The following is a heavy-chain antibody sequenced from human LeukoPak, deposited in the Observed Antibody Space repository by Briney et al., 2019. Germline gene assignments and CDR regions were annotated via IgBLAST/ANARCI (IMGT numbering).Heavy chain of an antibody. D-gene: IGHD1-26*01. CDR1: GFTFSSYW. CDR3: AKVSTYSSIDY. CDR2: INSDGSST. Sequence: GGSLRLSFAASGFTFSSYWMHWVRQGPGKGLVWVSRINSDGSSTSYADSVKGRFTIPRDNAKNTLYPQMNSQRSEDRAVLHCAKVSTYSSIDYWGKGTLVTVSS. J-gene: IGHJ4*02. V-gene: IGHV3-74*01.